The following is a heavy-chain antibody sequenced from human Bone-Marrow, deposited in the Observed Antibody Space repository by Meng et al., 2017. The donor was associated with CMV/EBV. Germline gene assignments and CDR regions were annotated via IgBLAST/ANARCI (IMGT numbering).Heavy chain of an antibody. J-gene: IGHJ4*02. D-gene: IGHD3-10*01. CDR3: ARDALWFPYDY. CDR1: GGSISSSSYY. V-gene: IGHV4-39*07. Sequence: SETLSLTCTVSGGSISSSSYYWGWIRQPPGKGLEWIGSIYYSGSTYYNPSLKSRVTISVDTSKNQFSLKLSSVTAADMAVYYCARDALWFPYDYWGQGTLVTVSS. CDR2: IYYSGST.